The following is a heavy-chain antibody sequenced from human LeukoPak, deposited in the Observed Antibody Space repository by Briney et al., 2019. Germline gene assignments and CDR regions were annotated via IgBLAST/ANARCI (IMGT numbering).Heavy chain of an antibody. CDR2: INPNSGGT. CDR3: ARELTMVRGVANWFDP. J-gene: IGHJ5*02. D-gene: IGHD3-10*01. CDR1: GYTFTGYY. V-gene: IGHV1-2*02. Sequence: ASVKVSCKASGYTFTGYYMHWVRQAPGQGLEWMGWINPNSGGTNYAQKFQGRVTMTRDTSISTAYMELSRLRSDDTAVYYCARELTMVRGVANWFDPWGQGTLVTVSS.